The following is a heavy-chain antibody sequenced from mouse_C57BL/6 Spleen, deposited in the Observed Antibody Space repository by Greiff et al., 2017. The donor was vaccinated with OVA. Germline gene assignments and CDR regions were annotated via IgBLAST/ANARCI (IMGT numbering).Heavy chain of an antibody. J-gene: IGHJ2*01. CDR1: GYTFTDYE. D-gene: IGHD2-1*01. CDR3: TRGGNYYFDY. CDR2: IDPETGGT. Sequence: QVQLQQSGAELVRPGASVTLSCKASGYTFTDYEMHWVKQTPVHGLEWIGAIDPETGGTAYNQKFKGKAILTADNSYSTAYMELRSLTSEDSAVYYCTRGGNYYFDYWGQGTTLTVSS. V-gene: IGHV1-15*01.